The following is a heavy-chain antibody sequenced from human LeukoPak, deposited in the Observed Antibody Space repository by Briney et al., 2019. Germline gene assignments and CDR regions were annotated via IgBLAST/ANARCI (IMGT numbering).Heavy chain of an antibody. CDR1: GFTFSSYW. V-gene: IGHV3-7*04. J-gene: IGHJ4*02. D-gene: IGHD6-6*01. Sequence: GGSLRFSCAASGFTFSSYWMSWVRQAPGKGLEWVANIKQDGSEKYYVDSVKGRFTISRDNAKNSLYLQMNSLRAEDTAVYYCAGGSSSGLLDYWGQGTLVTVSS. CDR3: AGGSSSGLLDY. CDR2: IKQDGSEK.